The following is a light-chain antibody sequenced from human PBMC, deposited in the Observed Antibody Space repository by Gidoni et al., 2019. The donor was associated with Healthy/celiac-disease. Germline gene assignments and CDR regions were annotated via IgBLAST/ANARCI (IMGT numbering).Light chain of an antibody. CDR3: QQYNSYSRT. J-gene: IGKJ1*01. CDR2: KAS. Sequence: DIQMTKSPSTLSASVVDRVTITCRASQSISSWLAWYQQKPGKAPKLLIYKASSLESGVPSRFSGSGSGTEFTLTISSLQPDDFATYYCQQYNSYSRTFGQGTKVEIK. V-gene: IGKV1-5*03. CDR1: QSISSW.